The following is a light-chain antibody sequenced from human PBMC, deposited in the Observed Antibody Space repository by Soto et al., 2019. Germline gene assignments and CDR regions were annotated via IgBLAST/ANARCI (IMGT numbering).Light chain of an antibody. V-gene: IGKV1-39*01. Sequence: DIQMTQSPSSLSASVVDIVTIACRASQSISNYLNWYQQRPGKAPKLLIYAASSLQSGVPSRFSGSGSGTDFTLTISSLQPEDFVTYYCQQTYSTPITFGQGTRLEIK. CDR1: QSISNY. CDR2: AAS. J-gene: IGKJ5*01. CDR3: QQTYSTPIT.